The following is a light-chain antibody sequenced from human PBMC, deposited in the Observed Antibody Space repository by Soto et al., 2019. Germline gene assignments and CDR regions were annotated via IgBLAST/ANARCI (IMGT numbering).Light chain of an antibody. Sequence: DIQMTQSPSTLSASVGDRVTITCRASQTIYTYLAWYQHKPGKAPKLLIHKASSLESGVPSRFSGSGSGTEFTLSISSLQPDDFPTYYFQQYNSFSTFGQGTRLEIK. CDR2: KAS. CDR3: QQYNSFST. V-gene: IGKV1-5*03. J-gene: IGKJ5*01. CDR1: QTIYTY.